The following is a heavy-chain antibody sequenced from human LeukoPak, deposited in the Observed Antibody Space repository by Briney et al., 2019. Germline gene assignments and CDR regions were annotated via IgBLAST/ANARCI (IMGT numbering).Heavy chain of an antibody. CDR3: ARADRGDVFDI. J-gene: IGHJ3*02. CDR1: GFTLRSYW. Sequence: QPGGSLRLSCAASGFTLRSYWMHWVRQAPGKGPVWVSRINGDGSRTAYADSVKGRFTTSRDNTKNTLYLQMNSLRAEDTAVYYCARADRGDVFDIWGQGTMVTVSS. D-gene: IGHD2-15*01. V-gene: IGHV3-74*01. CDR2: INGDGSRT.